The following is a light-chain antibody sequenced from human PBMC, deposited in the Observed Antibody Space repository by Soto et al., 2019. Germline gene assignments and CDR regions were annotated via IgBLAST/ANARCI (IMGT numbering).Light chain of an antibody. V-gene: IGLV3-21*02. J-gene: IGLJ2*01. Sequence: SYELTQPPAVSVAPGQTARITCGGNNIGSKSVHWYQQKPGQAPGLFVYDDSDRPSGITERFSGSDSGNTATLTISRVEAGDEGDYYCQVWDSSSDHVVFGGWTQLTVL. CDR3: QVWDSSSDHVV. CDR1: NIGSKS. CDR2: DDS.